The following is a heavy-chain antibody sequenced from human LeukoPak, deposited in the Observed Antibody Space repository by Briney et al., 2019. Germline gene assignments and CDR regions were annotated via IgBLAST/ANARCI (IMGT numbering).Heavy chain of an antibody. CDR2: IFYSGHS. V-gene: IGHV4-59*12. Sequence: PSETLSLACSVSGSFNSRYYWSWVRQPSGKGQEWLGHIFYSGHSTYNASLTSRIRMSVDTSKAQFSLELASVIAADTAVYYCARIDPLGFFDQWGPGILVTVPS. CDR1: GSFNSRYY. J-gene: IGHJ4*02. CDR3: ARIDPLGFFDQ. D-gene: IGHD6-25*01.